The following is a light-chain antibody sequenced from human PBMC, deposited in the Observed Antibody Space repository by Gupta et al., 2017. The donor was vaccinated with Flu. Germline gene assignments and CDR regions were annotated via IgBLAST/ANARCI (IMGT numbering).Light chain of an antibody. CDR2: GAS. CDR3: QQYGAIPYS. V-gene: IGKV4-1*01. Sequence: VVAQYPLSLSVCLGARAPVNCDSIPNVFNNYHNVNYLAWYQQQPGQPPRLLIYGASTRESGVPDRFSGSGSGTEFTLTINSLKPEDFAVYYCQQYGAIPYSFGQGTKLEIK. CDR1: PNVFNNYHNVNY. J-gene: IGKJ2*03.